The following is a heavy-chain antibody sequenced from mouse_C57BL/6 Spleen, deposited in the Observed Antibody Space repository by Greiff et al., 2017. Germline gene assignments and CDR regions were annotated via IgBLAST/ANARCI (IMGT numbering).Heavy chain of an antibody. CDR3: ARSYYYGSSYEYFDV. V-gene: IGHV1-26*01. CDR2: INPNNGGT. D-gene: IGHD1-1*01. CDR1: GYTFTDYY. Sequence: EVKLQQSGPELVKPGASVKISCKASGYTFTDYYMNWVKQSHGKSLEWIGDINPNNGGTSYNQKFKGKATLTVDKSSSTAYMELRSLTSEDSAVYYCARSYYYGSSYEYFDVWGTGTTVTVSS. J-gene: IGHJ1*03.